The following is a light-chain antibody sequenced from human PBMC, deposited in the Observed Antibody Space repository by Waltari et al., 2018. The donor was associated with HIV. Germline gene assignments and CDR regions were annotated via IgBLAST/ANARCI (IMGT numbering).Light chain of an antibody. CDR2: EVR. CDR1: GSDVGSQNS. V-gene: IGLV2-8*01. CDR3: SSYAGSYTYV. J-gene: IGLJ1*01. Sequence: QSALTQPPSASGSPGQSVTISCTATGSDVGSQNSVTWYQHHPGKAPKLIIYEVRKRPSGVPVRFCGSKSGNTASLTVSGLQAEDEADYYCSSYAGSYTYVFGTGTRLTVL.